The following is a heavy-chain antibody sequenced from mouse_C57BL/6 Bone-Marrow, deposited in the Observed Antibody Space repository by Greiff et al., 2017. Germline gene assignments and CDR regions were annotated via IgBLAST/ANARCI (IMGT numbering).Heavy chain of an antibody. J-gene: IGHJ3*01. Sequence: EVQLVESGGGLVKPGGSLKLSCAASGFTFSAYGMHWVRQAPETGLKWVAYISSGSSTIYYTDTVKGRFTISIANAKNTLFLQRTSLRSEDTAMYYCAREDYAYEWAWFAYWGQGTLVTVSA. D-gene: IGHD2-2*01. V-gene: IGHV5-17*01. CDR3: AREDYAYEWAWFAY. CDR1: GFTFSAYG. CDR2: ISSGSSTI.